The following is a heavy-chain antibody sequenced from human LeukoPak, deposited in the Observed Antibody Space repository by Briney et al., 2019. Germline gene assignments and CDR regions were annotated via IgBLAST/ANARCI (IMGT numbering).Heavy chain of an antibody. J-gene: IGHJ3*02. CDR2: IYTSGSA. CDR1: GGSISSGSYY. V-gene: IGHV4-61*02. CDR3: ARANFWSGYMDDAFDI. Sequence: SETLSLTCTVSGGSISSGSYYWSWIRQPAGKGLEWIGRIYTSGSADYNPSLKSRVTISVDTSKNQFSLKLSSVTAADTAVYYCARANFWSGYMDDAFDIWGQGTMVTVSS. D-gene: IGHD3-3*01.